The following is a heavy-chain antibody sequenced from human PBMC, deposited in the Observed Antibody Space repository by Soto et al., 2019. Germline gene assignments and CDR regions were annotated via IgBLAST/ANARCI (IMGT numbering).Heavy chain of an antibody. CDR1: GGSINSNNYY. J-gene: IGHJ4*02. V-gene: IGHV4-31*03. Sequence: QVQLQESGPGLVKPSQTLSLTCTVSGGSINSNNYYWSWIRQHPGKVLEWVGYIYYSVSTYYSTSLQSRLTISVDSSKNQFSLKLSSVTAADTAVYYCARGLRDGYNYAPMYYFDYWGQGTLVTVSS. CDR2: IYYSVST. CDR3: ARGLRDGYNYAPMYYFDY. D-gene: IGHD5-12*01.